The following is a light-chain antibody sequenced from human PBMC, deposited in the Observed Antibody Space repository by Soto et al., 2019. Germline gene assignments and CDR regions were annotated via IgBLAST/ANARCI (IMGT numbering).Light chain of an antibody. CDR1: QSVTSSY. J-gene: IGKJ2*01. V-gene: IGKV3-20*01. CDR2: GAS. Sequence: EIVLTQSPGTLSLSPGERATLSCRASQSVTSSYLAWYQLKPGQAPRDLIYGASNRATGIPDRFSGSGYGTDFTLTISRLEPEAFAVYFCQQYGNSPPNSFGQGTKVEI. CDR3: QQYGNSPPNS.